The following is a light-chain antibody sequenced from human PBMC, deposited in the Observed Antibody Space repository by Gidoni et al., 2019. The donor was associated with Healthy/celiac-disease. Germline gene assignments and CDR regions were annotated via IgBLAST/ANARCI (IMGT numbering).Light chain of an antibody. CDR2: DAS. Sequence: EIVLTQSPATLSLSPGERATLSCRASQSVSSYLAWYQQKPGQAPRLLIYDASNRATGIPARFSGRGSGTDFTLTISSLEPEDVAVYYCQQRSNWPRTWTFGQGTKVEIK. CDR1: QSVSSY. CDR3: QQRSNWPRTWT. V-gene: IGKV3-11*01. J-gene: IGKJ1*01.